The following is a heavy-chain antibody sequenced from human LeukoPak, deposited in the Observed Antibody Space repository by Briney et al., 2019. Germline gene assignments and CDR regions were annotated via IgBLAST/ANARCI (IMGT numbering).Heavy chain of an antibody. CDR3: ARDGDTYGYYYYGLDV. CDR1: GYTFTGYY. D-gene: IGHD5-18*01. V-gene: IGHV1-2*02. CDR2: INPNSGGT. Sequence: ASVKVSCKASGYTFTGYYMHWVRQAPGQGLEWMGWINPNSGGTKYAQTFKGRVTMTRDTSIGTAYMELSSLRSDDTAVYYCARDGDTYGYYYYGLDVWGQGTTVTVSS. J-gene: IGHJ6*02.